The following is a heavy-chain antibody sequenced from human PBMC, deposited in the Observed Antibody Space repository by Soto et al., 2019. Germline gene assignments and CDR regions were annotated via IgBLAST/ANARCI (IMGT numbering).Heavy chain of an antibody. CDR2: IDASGST. D-gene: IGHD3-3*01. Sequence: QVQLQESGPGLVKPSETLSLTCTVSGGSITSYQWSWIRQTGGKGLEWIGRIDASGSTDYNASLKSRVIMSVDTSKNQFSLKVTSVTAADTAVYYCARDLNYDFWSESDKYFDPWGQGTLVTVSS. CDR3: ARDLNYDFWSESDKYFDP. J-gene: IGHJ5*02. V-gene: IGHV4-4*07. CDR1: GGSITSYQ.